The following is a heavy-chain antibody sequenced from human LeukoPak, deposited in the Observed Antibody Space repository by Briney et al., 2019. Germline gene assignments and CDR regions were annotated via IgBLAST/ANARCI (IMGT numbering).Heavy chain of an antibody. CDR1: GFTFSSYG. J-gene: IGHJ3*02. CDR2: ISYDGSNK. Sequence: GGSLRLSCAASGFTFSSYGMHWVRQAPGKGLEWVAVISYDGSNKYYADPVKGRFTISRDNSKNTLYLQMNSLRAEDTAVYYCAKLLAPPAAGISSHAFDIWGQGTMVTVSS. D-gene: IGHD6-13*01. CDR3: AKLLAPPAAGISSHAFDI. V-gene: IGHV3-30*18.